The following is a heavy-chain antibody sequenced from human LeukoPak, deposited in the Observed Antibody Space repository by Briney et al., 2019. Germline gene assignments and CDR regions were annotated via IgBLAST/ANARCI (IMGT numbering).Heavy chain of an antibody. CDR2: INHSGST. CDR3: AGGPWNLYDILTNFYGMDV. Sequence: PSETLSLTCAVYGGSFSGYYWSWIRQPPGKGLEWIGEINHSGSTNYNPSLKSRVTISVDTSKNQFSLKLSSVTAADTAVCYCAGGPWNLYDILTNFYGMDVWGQGTTVTVSS. CDR1: GGSFSGYY. J-gene: IGHJ6*02. V-gene: IGHV4-34*01. D-gene: IGHD3-9*01.